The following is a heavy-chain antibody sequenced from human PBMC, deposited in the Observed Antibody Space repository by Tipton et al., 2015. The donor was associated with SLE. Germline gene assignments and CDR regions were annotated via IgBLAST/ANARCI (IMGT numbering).Heavy chain of an antibody. CDR1: GGSISSGSYY. V-gene: IGHV4-61*02. Sequence: TLSLTCTVSGGSISSGSYYWNWIRQPAGKGLEWIGRIYNSMIYNYHPSLMGRVTMSVDTSTNQFSLTLRSVAAADTATYSCARETGTYYSTWFDSWGQGTLVTVSS. J-gene: IGHJ5*01. D-gene: IGHD1-26*01. CDR3: ARETGTYYSTWFDS. CDR2: IYNSMIY.